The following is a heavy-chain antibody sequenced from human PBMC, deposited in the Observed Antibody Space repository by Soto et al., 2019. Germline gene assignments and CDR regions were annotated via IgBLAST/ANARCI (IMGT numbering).Heavy chain of an antibody. J-gene: IGHJ4*02. CDR1: GFTFSSYA. CDR3: ATEAVYYYDSSGYYYIDY. V-gene: IGHV3-30-3*01. CDR2: ISYDGSNK. Sequence: GGSLRLSCAASGFTFSSYAMHWVRQAPGKGLEWVAVISYDGSNKYYADSVKGRFTISRDNSKNSLYLQMNSLRDEDTAVYYCATEAVYYYDSSGYYYIDYWGQGTLVTVSS. D-gene: IGHD3-22*01.